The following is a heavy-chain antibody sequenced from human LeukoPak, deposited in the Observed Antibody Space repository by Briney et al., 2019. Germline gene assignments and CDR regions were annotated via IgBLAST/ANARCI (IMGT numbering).Heavy chain of an antibody. CDR3: ARVDTIYSSSSEWDFDY. D-gene: IGHD6-6*01. CDR1: GYTFTSYY. CDR2: INPSGGST. V-gene: IGHV1-46*01. Sequence: ASVKVSCKASGYTFTSYYMHWVRQAPGQGLEWMGIINPSGGSTSYAQKFQGRVTMTRDTSTSTVYMELSSLRSEDTAVYCCARVDTIYSSSSEWDFDYWGQGTLVNVSS. J-gene: IGHJ4*02.